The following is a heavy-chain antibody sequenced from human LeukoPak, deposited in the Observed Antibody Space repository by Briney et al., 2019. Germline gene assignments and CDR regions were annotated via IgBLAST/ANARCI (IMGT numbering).Heavy chain of an antibody. J-gene: IGHJ4*02. D-gene: IGHD3-9*01. Sequence: ASVKVSCKASGYTFTTHDLTWVRQATGQWLEWMGWMNPGSGDTAYAQKFQGRVTMTRDTSMSTAYMELNSLGSEDTAIYYCARGLGDYNTDWFPVSGYWGQGTPVTVSS. V-gene: IGHV1-8*01. CDR1: GYTFTTHD. CDR3: ARGLGDYNTDWFPVSGY. CDR2: MNPGSGDT.